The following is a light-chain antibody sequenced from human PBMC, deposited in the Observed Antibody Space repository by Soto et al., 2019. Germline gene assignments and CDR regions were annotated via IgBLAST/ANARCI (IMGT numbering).Light chain of an antibody. J-gene: IGLJ1*01. CDR3: ASYAGTRLFV. Sequence: QSALTQPASVSGSPGQSITISCTGTSSDVGSYNLVSWYQQHPGEAPKLMIYEGSKRPSGVSNRFSGSKSGNTASLTISGLQAEDEADYYCASYAGTRLFVFGSGTKLTVL. CDR1: SSDVGSYNL. CDR2: EGS. V-gene: IGLV2-23*01.